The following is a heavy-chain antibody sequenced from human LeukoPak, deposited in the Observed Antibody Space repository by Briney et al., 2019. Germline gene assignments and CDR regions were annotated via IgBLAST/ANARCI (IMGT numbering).Heavy chain of an antibody. CDR3: ARHPPRESRGNAFDI. J-gene: IGHJ3*02. CDR2: IYYSGNT. D-gene: IGHD5-12*01. Sequence: RSSETLSLTCTVSGGSISSYYWSWIRQPPGKGLEWIGYIYYSGNTNYNPSLKSRVTISVDTSDNQFSLKLSSVTAADTAVYYCARHPPRESRGNAFDIWGQGTRVTVS. V-gene: IGHV4-59*08. CDR1: GGSISSYY.